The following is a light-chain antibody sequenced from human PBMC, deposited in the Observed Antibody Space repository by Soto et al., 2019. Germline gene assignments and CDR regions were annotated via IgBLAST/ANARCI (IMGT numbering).Light chain of an antibody. CDR3: QQYDSSIT. CDR1: QSVTSSN. CDR2: GAS. Sequence: EIVLTQSPGTLSLSPGERATLSCRARQSVTSSNLAWYQQKPGQAPRLLIYGASSRASGIPDRFSGSGSGTDFTLTISRLAPEDFAVYYCQQYDSSITFGQGTRLESK. J-gene: IGKJ5*01. V-gene: IGKV3-20*01.